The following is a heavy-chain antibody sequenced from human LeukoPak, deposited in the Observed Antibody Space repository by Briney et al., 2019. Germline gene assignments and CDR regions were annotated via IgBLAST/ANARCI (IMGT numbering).Heavy chain of an antibody. CDR1: GFTFSSYW. CDR2: INSDGGST. CDR3: ASPDVRGY. J-gene: IGHJ4*02. V-gene: IGHV3-74*01. Sequence: PGGSLRLFXAASGFTFSSYWMHWVRQAPGKGLVWVSRINSDGGSTSYADSVRGRFTISRDNAKNTLYLQMNSLSADDTAVYCCASPDVRGYWGQGTLVTVSS. D-gene: IGHD3-10*01.